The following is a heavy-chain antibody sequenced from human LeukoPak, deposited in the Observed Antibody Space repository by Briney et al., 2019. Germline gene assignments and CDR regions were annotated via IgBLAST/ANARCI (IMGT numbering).Heavy chain of an antibody. V-gene: IGHV3-30*18. Sequence: GGSLRLSRAASGFTFSSYGMHWVRQAPGKGLEWVAVISYDGSNKYYADSVKGRFTISRDNSKNTLYLQMNSLRAEDTAVYYCAKVRQLWPPSYYFDYWGQGTLVTVSS. CDR2: ISYDGSNK. D-gene: IGHD5-18*01. CDR1: GFTFSSYG. J-gene: IGHJ4*02. CDR3: AKVRQLWPPSYYFDY.